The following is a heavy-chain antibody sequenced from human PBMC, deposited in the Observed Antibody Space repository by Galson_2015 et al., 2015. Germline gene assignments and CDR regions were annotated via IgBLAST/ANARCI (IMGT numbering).Heavy chain of an antibody. CDR2: IYYSGST. V-gene: IGHV4-59*01. D-gene: IGHD6-13*01. Sequence: SETLSLTCTVSGGSISSYYWSWIRQPPGKGLEWIGYIYYSGSTNYNPSLKSRVTISVDTSKNQFSLKLSSVTAADTAVYYCARGGSSSWYHYWYFDLWGRGTLVTVSS. CDR3: ARGGSSSWYHYWYFDL. J-gene: IGHJ2*01. CDR1: GGSISSYY.